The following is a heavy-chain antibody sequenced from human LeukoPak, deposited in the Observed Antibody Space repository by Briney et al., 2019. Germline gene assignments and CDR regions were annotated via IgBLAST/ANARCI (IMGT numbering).Heavy chain of an antibody. CDR1: GFSFNSYA. CDR3: AKPDDYGHYYNGMDV. CDR2: ISITGSHT. V-gene: IGHV3-23*01. D-gene: IGHD4-17*01. J-gene: IGHJ6*02. Sequence: GGSLRLSCAAAGFSFNSYAMNWVRQAPGKGLEWVSAISITGSHTYYADSVKGRFTISRDNSKSTLYLQINSLRAEDTAVYYCAKPDDYGHYYNGMDVWGQGTTVIVFS.